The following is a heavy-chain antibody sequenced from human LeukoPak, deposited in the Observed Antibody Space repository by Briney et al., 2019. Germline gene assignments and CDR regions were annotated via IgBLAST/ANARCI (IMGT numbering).Heavy chain of an antibody. CDR2: LSHSGSS. Sequence: SETLSLTCTVSGYSISSGYYWGWIRQPPGKGLEWIGTLSHSGSSYYNPSLKSRVTISVDTSKNQFSLNLSSVTAADTAVYYCASRKLGNDYWGQGTLVTVSS. J-gene: IGHJ4*02. CDR3: ASRKLGNDY. CDR1: GYSISSGYY. V-gene: IGHV4-38-2*02. D-gene: IGHD7-27*01.